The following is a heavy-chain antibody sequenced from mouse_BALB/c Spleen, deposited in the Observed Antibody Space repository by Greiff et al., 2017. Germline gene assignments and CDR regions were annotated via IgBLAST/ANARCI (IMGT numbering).Heavy chain of an antibody. J-gene: IGHJ1*01. CDR2: ISDGGSYT. V-gene: IGHV5-4*02. D-gene: IGHD2-3*01. CDR3: ARVDYDGYWYFDV. Sequence: DVHLVESGGGLVKPGGSLKLSCAASGFTFSDYYMYWVRQTPEKRLEWVATISDGGSYTYYPDSVKGRFTISRDNAKNNLYLQMSSLKSEDTAMYYCARVDYDGYWYFDVWGAGTTVTVSS. CDR1: GFTFSDYY.